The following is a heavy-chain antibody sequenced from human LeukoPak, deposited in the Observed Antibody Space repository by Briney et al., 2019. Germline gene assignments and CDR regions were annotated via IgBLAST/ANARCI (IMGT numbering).Heavy chain of an antibody. CDR1: GGSISSYY. Sequence: PSETLSLTCTVSGGSISSYYWSWIRQPPGKGLEWIGYIYYSGSTNYNPSLKSRVTMSVDTSKNQFSLKLSSVTAADTAVYYCARGTGYDILTGYPLFDYWGQGTLVTVSS. J-gene: IGHJ4*02. V-gene: IGHV4-59*12. CDR2: IYYSGST. CDR3: ARGTGYDILTGYPLFDY. D-gene: IGHD3-9*01.